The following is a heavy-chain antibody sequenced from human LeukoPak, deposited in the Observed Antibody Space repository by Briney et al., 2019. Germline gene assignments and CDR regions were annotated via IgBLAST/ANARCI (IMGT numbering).Heavy chain of an antibody. CDR3: ASSMARGVINLM. Sequence: ASVKVSCKASGYTFTGYYMHWVRQAPGQGLEWMGRINPNSGGTNYAQKFQGRVTMTRDTSISTAYMELSRLRSDDTAVYYCASSMARGVINLMWGQGTLVTVSS. CDR1: GYTFTGYY. J-gene: IGHJ4*02. V-gene: IGHV1-2*06. CDR2: INPNSGGT. D-gene: IGHD3-10*01.